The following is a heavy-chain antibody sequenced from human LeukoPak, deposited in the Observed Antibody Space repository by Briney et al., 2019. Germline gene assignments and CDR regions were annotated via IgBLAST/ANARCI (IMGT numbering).Heavy chain of an antibody. CDR1: GGSISGYY. V-gene: IGHV4-59*13. CDR2: MHYSGST. CDR3: AREGTFSSGWYVIDY. J-gene: IGHJ4*02. D-gene: IGHD6-19*01. Sequence: PSETLSLTCTVSGGSISGYYWSWIRQPPGRGREWIGYMHYSGSTNYNPSLKSRVTISVDTSKNQFSLKLSSVTAADTAVYYCAREGTFSSGWYVIDYWGQGTLVTVSS.